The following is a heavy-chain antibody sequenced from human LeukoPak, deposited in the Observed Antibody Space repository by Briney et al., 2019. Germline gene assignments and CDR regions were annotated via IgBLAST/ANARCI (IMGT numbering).Heavy chain of an antibody. Sequence: SAKVSCKASGGTFSSYAISWVRQAPGQGLEWMGGIIPIFGTANYAQKFQGRVTITADESTSTAYMELSSLRSEDTAVYYCARGHGNTFYYYYYGMDVWGQGTTVTVSS. CDR3: ARGHGNTFYYYYYGMDV. CDR1: GGTFSSYA. V-gene: IGHV1-69*13. CDR2: IIPIFGTA. D-gene: IGHD2/OR15-2a*01. J-gene: IGHJ6*02.